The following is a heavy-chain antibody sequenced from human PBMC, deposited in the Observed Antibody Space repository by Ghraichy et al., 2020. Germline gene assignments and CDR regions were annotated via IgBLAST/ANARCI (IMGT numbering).Heavy chain of an antibody. J-gene: IGHJ6*02. V-gene: IGHV1-24*01. Sequence: ASVKVSCKVSGYTLTELSMHWVRQAPGKGLEWMGGFDPEDGETIYAQKFQGRVTMTEDTSTDTAYMELSSLRSEDTAVYYCATPSGAIKDDILTRGMDVWGQGTTVTVSS. D-gene: IGHD3-9*01. CDR1: GYTLTELS. CDR2: FDPEDGET. CDR3: ATPSGAIKDDILTRGMDV.